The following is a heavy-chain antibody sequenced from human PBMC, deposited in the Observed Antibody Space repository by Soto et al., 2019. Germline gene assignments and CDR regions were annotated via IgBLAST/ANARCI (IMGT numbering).Heavy chain of an antibody. J-gene: IGHJ6*02. CDR3: AKELETEFYYYYYGMDV. D-gene: IGHD1-1*01. V-gene: IGHV3-30*18. CDR2: ISYDGSNK. CDR1: GFTFSSYG. Sequence: LRLSCAASGFTFSSYGMHWVRQAPGKGLEWVAVISYDGSNKYYADSVKGRFTISRDNSKNTLYLQMNSLRAEDTAVYYCAKELETEFYYYYYGMDVWGQGTTVTVSS.